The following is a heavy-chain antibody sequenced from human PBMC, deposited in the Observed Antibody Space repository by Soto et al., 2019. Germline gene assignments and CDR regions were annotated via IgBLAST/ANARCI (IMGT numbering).Heavy chain of an antibody. V-gene: IGHV3-30*03. CDR3: ARDDRSHWAYHSESRGTMAAFEY. D-gene: IGHD3-16*01. CDR2: ISYDGNNR. CDR1: VCPFSTYG. Sequence: VGSLRLSCASSVCPFSTYGMHWVRQSPGKWLEWVAVISYDGNNRYHADSVKGRFAVSRDNSKNTVYLQMNNLRAEDTAVYYCARDDRSHWAYHSESRGTMAAFEYLGQGTPVNVSS. J-gene: IGHJ4*02.